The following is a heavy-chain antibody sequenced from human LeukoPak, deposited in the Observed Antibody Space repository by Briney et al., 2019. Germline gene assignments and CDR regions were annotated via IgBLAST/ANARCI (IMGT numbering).Heavy chain of an antibody. J-gene: IGHJ6*01. CDR1: GYTFTGYY. Sequence: GASVKVSCKASGYTFTGYYMHWVRQAPGQGLEWMGWINPNSGGTNYAQKFQGRVTMTRDTSISTAYMELSRLRSDDTAVYYCARATLRCGGGSCYEMEVWGKGTTVTVSS. V-gene: IGHV1-2*02. CDR3: ARATLRCGGGSCYEMEV. CDR2: INPNSGGT. D-gene: IGHD2-15*01.